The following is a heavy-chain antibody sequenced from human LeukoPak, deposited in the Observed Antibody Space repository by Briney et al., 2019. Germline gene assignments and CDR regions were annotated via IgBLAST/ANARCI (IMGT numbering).Heavy chain of an antibody. Sequence: SVKVSCKASGGTFSSYAISWVQQAPGQGLEWMGRIIPILGIANYAQKFQGRVTITADKSTSTAYMELSSLRSEDTAVYYCAAIVGATTYFDYWGQGTLVTVSS. CDR3: AAIVGATTYFDY. CDR2: IIPILGIA. V-gene: IGHV1-69*04. D-gene: IGHD1-26*01. CDR1: GGTFSSYA. J-gene: IGHJ4*02.